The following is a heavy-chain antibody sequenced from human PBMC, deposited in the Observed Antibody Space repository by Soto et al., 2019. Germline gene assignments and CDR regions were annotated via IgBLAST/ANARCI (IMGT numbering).Heavy chain of an antibody. J-gene: IGHJ4*02. Sequence: GESLKISCKGSGYIFASYWVGWVRQMPGKGLEWMGIIYPSDSDTRYSPSFQGQVTISADKSINTAYLQWSSLKASDTAVYYCAKDSGYGRNFDYWGQGTLVTVSS. CDR2: IYPSDSDT. D-gene: IGHD5-12*01. V-gene: IGHV5-51*01. CDR1: GYIFASYW. CDR3: AKDSGYGRNFDY.